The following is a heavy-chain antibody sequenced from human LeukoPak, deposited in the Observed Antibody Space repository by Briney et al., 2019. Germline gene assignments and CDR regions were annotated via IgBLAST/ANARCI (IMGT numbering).Heavy chain of an antibody. CDR2: ISSSSSYI. CDR1: GFTFSSYS. D-gene: IGHD1-26*01. Sequence: GGSLRLSCAASGFTFSSYSMNWVRQAPGKGLEWVSSISSSSSYIHSADSVRGRFTISRDNAKNSLFLQMNSLRAEDTAVYYCAIDEWGDAFDIRGHVTMVTVFS. CDR3: AIDEWGDAFDI. V-gene: IGHV3-21*01. J-gene: IGHJ3*02.